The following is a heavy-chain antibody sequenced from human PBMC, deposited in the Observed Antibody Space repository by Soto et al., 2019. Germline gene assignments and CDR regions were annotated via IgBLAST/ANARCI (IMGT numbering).Heavy chain of an antibody. J-gene: IGHJ4*02. CDR2: IIPIFGTA. D-gene: IGHD6-19*01. CDR1: GGTFSSYA. Sequence: VKVSCTASGGTFSSYAISRVRQAPGQGLEWMGGIIPIFGTANYAQKFQGRVTITADESTSTAYMELSSLRSEDTAVYYCARGIAVAGPYYFDYWGQGTLVTVSS. CDR3: ARGIAVAGPYYFDY. V-gene: IGHV1-69*01.